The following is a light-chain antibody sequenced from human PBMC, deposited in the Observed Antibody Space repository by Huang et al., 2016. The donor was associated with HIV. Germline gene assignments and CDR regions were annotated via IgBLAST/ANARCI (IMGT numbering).Light chain of an antibody. CDR2: SAS. V-gene: IGKV1-27*01. J-gene: IGKJ2*01. Sequence: DIQMTQSPSSLSTSVGDRVTITCRASQGAGNSLAWYQKKPCKVPKRLIYSASTLRSGVPSRFSGSGSGTEFTLTISGLQPEDVATYYCQKYNSAPYTFGQGTRLDIK. CDR3: QKYNSAPYT. CDR1: QGAGNS.